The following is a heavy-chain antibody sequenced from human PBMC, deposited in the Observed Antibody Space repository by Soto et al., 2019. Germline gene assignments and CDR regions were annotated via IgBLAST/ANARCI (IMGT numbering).Heavy chain of an antibody. D-gene: IGHD3-16*01. Sequence: QVQLVESGGGVVQPGRSLRLSCAASGFTFSSYGMHWVRQAPGKGLEWVAVISYDGSNKYYADSVKGRFTISRDNSKKTLYLQMDSLGAEDTAVYYCGGGGYCYYYGMDVWGQGTTVTVSS. CDR3: GGGGYCYYYGMDV. CDR1: GFTFSSYG. J-gene: IGHJ6*02. CDR2: ISYDGSNK. V-gene: IGHV3-30*03.